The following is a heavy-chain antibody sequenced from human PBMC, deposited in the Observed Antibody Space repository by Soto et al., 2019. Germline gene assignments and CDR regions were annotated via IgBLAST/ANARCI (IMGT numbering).Heavy chain of an antibody. V-gene: IGHV3-30*03. CDR2: ISYDGSNK. Sequence: QVQLVASGGGVVQPGRSLRLSCAASGFTFSSYGMHWVRQAPGKGLEWVAVISYDGSNKYYADSVKGRFTISRDNSKNTLYLQMNSLRAEDTAVYYCASVFGVAYFDYWGQGTLVTVSS. CDR3: ASVFGVAYFDY. CDR1: GFTFSSYG. J-gene: IGHJ4*02. D-gene: IGHD3-3*01.